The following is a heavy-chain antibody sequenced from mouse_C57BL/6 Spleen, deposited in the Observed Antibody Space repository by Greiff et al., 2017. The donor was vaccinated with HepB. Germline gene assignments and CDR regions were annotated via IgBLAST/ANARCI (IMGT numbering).Heavy chain of an antibody. CDR3: VNDYLDYFDY. J-gene: IGHJ2*01. V-gene: IGHV1-22*01. CDR2: INPNNGGT. D-gene: IGHD2-4*01. CDR1: GYTFTDYN. Sequence: EVQLQQSGPELVKPGASVKMSCKASGYTFTDYNMHWVKQRHGKSLEWIGYINPNNGGTSYNQKFKGKATLTVNKSSSTAYMELRSLTSEDSAVYYCVNDYLDYFDYWGQGTTLAVSS.